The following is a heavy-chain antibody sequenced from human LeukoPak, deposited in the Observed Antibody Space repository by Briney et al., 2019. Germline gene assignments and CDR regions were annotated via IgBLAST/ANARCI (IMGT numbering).Heavy chain of an antibody. CDR3: TTMVQFG. V-gene: IGHV3-74*03. J-gene: IGHJ4*02. Sequence: PGGSLRLSCAASGFTFGSYWMHWVRQAPGKGLVWVSRINSAGSSTAYADSVKGRFTISRDNAKNTLYLQMNSLRAEDTAVYYCTTMVQFGWGQGTLVTVSS. D-gene: IGHD3-10*01. CDR2: INSAGSST. CDR1: GFTFGSYW.